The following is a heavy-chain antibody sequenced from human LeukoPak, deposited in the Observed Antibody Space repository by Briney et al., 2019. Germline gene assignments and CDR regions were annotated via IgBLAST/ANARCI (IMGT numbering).Heavy chain of an antibody. D-gene: IGHD2-8*01. CDR1: GGSISSSGYY. CDR3: ARGRSNGWFY. CDR2: IYYSGST. J-gene: IGHJ4*02. Sequence: SETLSLTCTVSGGSISSSGYYWGWIRQPPGKGLEWIGSIYYSGSTYYNPSLKSRVTISVDTSKNQFSLRLNSVNAADTAVFYCARGRSNGWFYWGQGTLVTVSS. V-gene: IGHV4-39*01.